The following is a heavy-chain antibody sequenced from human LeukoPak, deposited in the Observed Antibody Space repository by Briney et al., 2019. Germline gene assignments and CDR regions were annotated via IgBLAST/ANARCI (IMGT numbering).Heavy chain of an antibody. V-gene: IGHV3-30*18. D-gene: IGHD6-13*01. CDR1: GFTFSSYG. Sequence: GGSLRLSCAASGFTFSSYGMPWVRQAPGKGLEWVAVISHDGSNKYYADSVKGRFTISRDNSKNTLYLQMNSLRAEDTAVYYCTKESYSTSWFSDYWGQGTLVTVSS. CDR3: TKESYSTSWFSDY. J-gene: IGHJ4*02. CDR2: ISHDGSNK.